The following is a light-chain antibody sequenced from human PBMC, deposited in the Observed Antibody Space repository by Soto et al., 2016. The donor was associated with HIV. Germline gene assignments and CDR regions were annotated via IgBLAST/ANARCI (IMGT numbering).Light chain of an antibody. Sequence: SYALTQPPSVSVSPGQTASITCSGDNLGDTFVCWYHQRPGQSPVLVIYQDSKRPSGIPERFSGSNSGNTATLTISGTQVVDEGDYYCQAVFFGGGTKLTVL. V-gene: IGLV3-1*01. J-gene: IGLJ2*01. CDR1: NLGDTF. CDR3: QAVF. CDR2: QDS.